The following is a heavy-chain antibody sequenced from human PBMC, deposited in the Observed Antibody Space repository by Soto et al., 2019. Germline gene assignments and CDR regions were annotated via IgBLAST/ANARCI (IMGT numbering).Heavy chain of an antibody. D-gene: IGHD6-13*01. V-gene: IGHV3-23*01. CDR2: ISGSGANT. Sequence: EGQMLESGGGLVQPGGSLRLSCAASGFTFGSHAMSWVRQAPGKGLEWVSGISGSGANTYYANSVKGRFTISRDNSKNPLYLQMNPLRAGDTAVYYCAKVGGGPTIAAARFDYWGQGTLVTVSS. J-gene: IGHJ4*02. CDR1: GFTFGSHA. CDR3: AKVGGGPTIAAARFDY.